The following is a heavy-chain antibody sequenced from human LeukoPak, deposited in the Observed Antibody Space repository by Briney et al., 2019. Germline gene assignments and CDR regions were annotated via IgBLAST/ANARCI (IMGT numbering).Heavy chain of an antibody. V-gene: IGHV4-59*04. CDR1: GGSINSYY. CDR2: IYYSGST. CDR3: ATSGWYLLPGVY. Sequence: SETLSLTCTVSGGSINSYYWSWIRQPPGKGLEWIGYIYYSGSTYYNPSLESRVTISVDTSKNQFSLKLSSVTAADTAVYYCATSGWYLLPGVYWGQGTLVTVSS. J-gene: IGHJ4*02. D-gene: IGHD6-19*01.